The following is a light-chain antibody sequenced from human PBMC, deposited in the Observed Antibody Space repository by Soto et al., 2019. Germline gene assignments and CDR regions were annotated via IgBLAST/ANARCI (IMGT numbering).Light chain of an antibody. J-gene: IGLJ1*01. CDR2: EVS. CDR1: GSDVGGYNY. Sequence: QSALTPPPSASGSPGQSVTISCTGTGSDVGGYNYVSWYQQHPGKAPKLMIYEVSKRPSGVPDRFSGSKSGNTASLTVSGLQAEDEADYYCSSYAGSFYVFGTGTKVTVL. V-gene: IGLV2-8*01. CDR3: SSYAGSFYV.